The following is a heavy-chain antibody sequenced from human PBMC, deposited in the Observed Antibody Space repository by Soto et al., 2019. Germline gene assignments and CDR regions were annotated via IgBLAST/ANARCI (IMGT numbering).Heavy chain of an antibody. Sequence: VGSLRLSCSASLFTFRSYAMGWVLQSPGKGLEWVSGITGSGGNTYGADSVKGRFTISRDNSKNTLYLEMNSLRAEDTAVYYCAKDPIGSGFFRFDDWGQGTLVTVSS. CDR1: LFTFRSYA. D-gene: IGHD6-19*01. J-gene: IGHJ4*02. CDR3: AKDPIGSGFFRFDD. CDR2: ITGSGGNT. V-gene: IGHV3-23*01.